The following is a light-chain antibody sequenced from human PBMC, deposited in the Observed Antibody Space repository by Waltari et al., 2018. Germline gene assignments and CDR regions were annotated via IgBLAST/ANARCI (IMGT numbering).Light chain of an antibody. CDR1: QNVLYSSNNKNY. J-gene: IGKJ1*01. CDR3: QQYYSTPHT. V-gene: IGKV4-1*01. Sequence: DIVMTQSPDSLAVSLGERATINCKSSQNVLYSSNNKNYLAWYQQKPGQPPKLLIYWASSRESGVPDRFSGSESGTDFTLTISSLQAEDVAVYYCQQYYSTPHTFGQGTKLEIK. CDR2: WAS.